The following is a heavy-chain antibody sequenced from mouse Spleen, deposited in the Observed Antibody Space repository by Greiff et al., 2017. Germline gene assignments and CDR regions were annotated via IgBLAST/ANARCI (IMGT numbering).Heavy chain of an antibody. CDR2: INPNNGGT. D-gene: IGHD3-2*02. V-gene: IGHV1-22*01. CDR3: AREVAQATAWFAY. Sequence: VQLKESGPELVKPGASVKMSCKASGYTFTDYNMHWVKQSHGKSLEWIGYINPNNGGTSYNQKFKGKATLTVNKSSSTAYMELRSLTSEGSAVYYCAREVAQATAWFAYWGQGTLVTVSA. J-gene: IGHJ3*01. CDR1: GYTFTDYN.